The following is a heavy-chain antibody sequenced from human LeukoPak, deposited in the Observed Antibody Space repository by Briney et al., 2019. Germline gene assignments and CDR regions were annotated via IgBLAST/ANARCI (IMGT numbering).Heavy chain of an antibody. J-gene: IGHJ4*02. CDR3: ARGRLRAVAGRTSDY. Sequence: ASVKVSCTASGYTFTGYYMHWVRQAPGQGLEWMGWINPNSGGTNYAQKFQGRVTMTRDTSISTAYMELSRLRSDDTAVYYCARGRLRAVAGRTSDYWGQGTLVTVSS. CDR1: GYTFTGYY. D-gene: IGHD6-19*01. CDR2: INPNSGGT. V-gene: IGHV1-2*02.